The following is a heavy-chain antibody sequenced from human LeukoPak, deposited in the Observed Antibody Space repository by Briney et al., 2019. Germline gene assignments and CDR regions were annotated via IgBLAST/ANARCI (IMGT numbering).Heavy chain of an antibody. Sequence: ASVKVSCKASGYMFTGHFLHWVRQAPGKGLEWMGLVDPEDGETIYAEKFQGRVTITADTSTDTAYMELSSLRSEDTAVYYCATARSGSCDYWGQGTLVTVSS. CDR3: ATARSGSCDY. D-gene: IGHD1-26*01. J-gene: IGHJ4*02. V-gene: IGHV1-69-2*01. CDR2: VDPEDGET. CDR1: GYMFTGHF.